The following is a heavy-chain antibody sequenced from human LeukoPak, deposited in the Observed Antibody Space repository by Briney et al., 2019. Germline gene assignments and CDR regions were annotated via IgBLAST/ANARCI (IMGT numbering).Heavy chain of an antibody. CDR1: GYTFTDYY. CDR2: FRPSGTTT. J-gene: IGHJ4*02. CDR3: ARESGGRTGGKTFDY. D-gene: IGHD1-26*01. Sequence: GASVKVSCKASGYTFTDYYTHWVRQVPGQGLEWMGIFRPSGTTTVYPLELQGRVTLTRDTSTRPIYMELRSLTSADTAVYFCARESGGRTGGKTFDYWGQGTLVTVSS. V-gene: IGHV1-46*01.